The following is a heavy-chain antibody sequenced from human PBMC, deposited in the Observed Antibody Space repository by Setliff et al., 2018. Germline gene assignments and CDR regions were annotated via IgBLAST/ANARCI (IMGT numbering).Heavy chain of an antibody. CDR2: IRPNGGGT. D-gene: IGHD2-21*01. Sequence: GASVKVSCKTSGYPFIEHYVNWVRQAPGQGLEWMGWIRPNGGGTHYAQKFQGRVTMTRDTANSTVYVDLSSLTSDDTAIYYCARGGGSYRAGNSRPTYWFDPWGQGNLVTVSS. CDR1: GYPFIEHY. CDR3: ARGGGSYRAGNSRPTYWFDP. J-gene: IGHJ5*02. V-gene: IGHV1-2*02.